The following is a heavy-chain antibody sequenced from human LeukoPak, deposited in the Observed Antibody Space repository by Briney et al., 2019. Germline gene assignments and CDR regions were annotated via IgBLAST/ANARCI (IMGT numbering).Heavy chain of an antibody. CDR2: IIPIFGTT. CDR3: ARDNDSRDPPHFDY. Sequence: SVKVSCKASGYTFTGYYMHWARQAPGQGLEWMGGIIPIFGTTNYARKFRGRVTLTADKSTRTAYMELSSLRSEDTAVYYCARDNDSRDPPHFDYWGQGTLVTVSS. V-gene: IGHV1-69*06. J-gene: IGHJ4*02. D-gene: IGHD3-16*01. CDR1: GYTFTGYY.